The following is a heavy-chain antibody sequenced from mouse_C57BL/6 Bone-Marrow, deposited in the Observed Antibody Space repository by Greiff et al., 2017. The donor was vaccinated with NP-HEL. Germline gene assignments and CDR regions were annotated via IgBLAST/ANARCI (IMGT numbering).Heavy chain of an antibody. D-gene: IGHD3-2*02. CDR3: TIDSSGWFAD. V-gene: IGHV14-4*01. CDR2: IDPENGDT. Sequence: VQLQQSGAELVRPGASVKLSCTASGFNIKDDYMHWVKQRPEQGLEWIGWIDPENGDTEYASKFQGKATITADTSSNTAYLQLSSLTSEDTAVYYCTIDSSGWFADWGQGTLVTVSA. J-gene: IGHJ3*01. CDR1: GFNIKDDY.